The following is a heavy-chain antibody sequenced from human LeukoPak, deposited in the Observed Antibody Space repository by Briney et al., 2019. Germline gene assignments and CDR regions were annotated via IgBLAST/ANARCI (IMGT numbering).Heavy chain of an antibody. D-gene: IGHD6-19*01. Sequence: SETLSLTCTVSGGSISSYYWSWIRQPPGKGLEWIGYICYSGSTNYNPSLKSRVTISVDTSKNQFSLKLSSVTAADTAVYYCARQDSSGWYYFDYWGQGTLVTVSS. V-gene: IGHV4-59*01. CDR1: GGSISSYY. CDR3: ARQDSSGWYYFDY. CDR2: ICYSGST. J-gene: IGHJ4*02.